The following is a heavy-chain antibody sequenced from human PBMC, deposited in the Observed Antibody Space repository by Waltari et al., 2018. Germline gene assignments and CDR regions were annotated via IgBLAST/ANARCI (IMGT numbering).Heavy chain of an antibody. Sequence: EVQLVEYGGGLVQPGGCLRLSWAASGFTYSVYWMHWVRQAPGKGLVWVSRSNSDGSSTSYADSVKGRFTIAKDNAKNTVYLQMNSLRAEDTAIYYCARGARRTTVTTGWWYFDLWGRGTLVTVSS. V-gene: IGHV3-74*01. CDR1: GFTYSVYW. J-gene: IGHJ2*01. D-gene: IGHD4-17*01. CDR3: ARGARRTTVTTGWWYFDL. CDR2: SNSDGSST.